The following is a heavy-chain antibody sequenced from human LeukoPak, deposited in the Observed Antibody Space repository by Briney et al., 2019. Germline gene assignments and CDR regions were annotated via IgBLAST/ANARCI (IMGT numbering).Heavy chain of an antibody. Sequence: PSETLSLTCTVSGGSISSGSYYWSWIRQPAGKGLEWIGRLYTSGSTNYNPSLKSRVTISVDTSKNQFSLKLSSVTAADTAVYYCARDQKELSESYYYYYYMDVWGKGTTVTVSS. CDR2: LYTSGST. V-gene: IGHV4-61*02. CDR3: ARDQKELSESYYYYYYMDV. D-gene: IGHD1-7*01. CDR1: GGSISSGSYY. J-gene: IGHJ6*03.